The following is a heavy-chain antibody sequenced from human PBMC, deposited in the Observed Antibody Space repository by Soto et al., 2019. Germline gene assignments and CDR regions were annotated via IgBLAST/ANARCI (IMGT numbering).Heavy chain of an antibody. V-gene: IGHV1-18*01. CDR3: ARNEVNDWNYYYYYGMDV. D-gene: IGHD1-1*01. J-gene: IGHJ6*02. CDR1: GYTFTSYG. Sequence: ASVKVSCKASGYTFTSYGISWVRQAPGQGLEWMGWISAYNGNTNYAQKLQGRVTMTTDTSTSTAYMELRSLRSDDTAVYYCARNEVNDWNYYYYYGMDVWGQGTTVTVSS. CDR2: ISAYNGNT.